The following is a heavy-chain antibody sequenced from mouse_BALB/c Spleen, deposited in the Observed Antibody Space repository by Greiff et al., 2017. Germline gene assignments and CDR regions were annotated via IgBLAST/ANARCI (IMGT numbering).Heavy chain of an antibody. D-gene: IGHD4-1*01. CDR2: IYWDDDK. CDR3: ARTGTGPYWYFDV. CDR1: GFSLSTSGMG. V-gene: IGHV8-12*01. Sequence: LKESGPGILQPSQTLSLTCSFSGFSLSTSGMGVSWIRQPSGKGLEWLAHIYWDDDKRYNPSLKSRLTISKDTSSNQVFLKITSVDTADTATYYCARTGTGPYWYFDVWGAGTTGTVSS. J-gene: IGHJ1*01.